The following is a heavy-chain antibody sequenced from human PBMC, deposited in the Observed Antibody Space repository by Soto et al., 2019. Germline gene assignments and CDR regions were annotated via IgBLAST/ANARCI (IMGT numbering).Heavy chain of an antibody. CDR3: AVSNVLRYFDWPEGIYGMDV. Sequence: ASVKVSCKASGYTFISYYMHWVRQAPGEGLEWMGIINPSGGSTSYAQKFQGRVTMTRDTSTSTVYMELSSLRSEDTAVYYCAVSNVLRYFDWPEGIYGMDVWGQGTTVTVSS. D-gene: IGHD3-9*01. V-gene: IGHV1-46*01. J-gene: IGHJ6*02. CDR1: GYTFISYY. CDR2: INPSGGST.